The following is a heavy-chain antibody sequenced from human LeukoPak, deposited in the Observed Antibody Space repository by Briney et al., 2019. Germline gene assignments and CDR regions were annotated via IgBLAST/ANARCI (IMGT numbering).Heavy chain of an antibody. CDR3: AKDPMYNSGWYFAY. Sequence: GGSLRLSCAASGFTFTSYSMNWVRQAPGKGLEWVSTISGGGSSTYYADSVKGRFTISRDNSKNTLYLQVNSLRAEDTAVYYCAKDPMYNSGWYFAYWGQGTLVTVSS. D-gene: IGHD6-19*01. CDR2: ISGGGSST. J-gene: IGHJ4*02. V-gene: IGHV3-23*01. CDR1: GFTFTSYS.